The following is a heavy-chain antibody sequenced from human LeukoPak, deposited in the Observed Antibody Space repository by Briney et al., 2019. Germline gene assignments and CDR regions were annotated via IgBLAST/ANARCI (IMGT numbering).Heavy chain of an antibody. J-gene: IGHJ4*02. CDR3: VKDRGRSVAVAADY. D-gene: IGHD6-19*01. Sequence: GGSLRLSCVASGFTFNYAMTWVRQAPGRGLEWVSSISGSGGAIYYANSVKGRFTISRDNSRNTLFLQMNSLRAEDTALYYCVKDRGRSVAVAADYWGQGTLVTVSS. V-gene: IGHV3-23*01. CDR2: ISGSGGAI. CDR1: GFTFNYA.